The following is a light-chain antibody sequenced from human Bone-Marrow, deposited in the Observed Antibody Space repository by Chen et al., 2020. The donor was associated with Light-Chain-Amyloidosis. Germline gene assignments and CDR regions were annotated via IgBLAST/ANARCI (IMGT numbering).Light chain of an antibody. J-gene: IGLJ2*01. V-gene: IGLV3-21*04. CDR2: NDS. CDR3: QVWDSTSDRVV. CDR1: NIGRKS. Sequence: YALTQAPSVSVAPGKTARITCGGNNIGRKSVHWYQQKPGQAPVVVIYNDSDRPSGIPERFSGSNSGNTATLTISRVEAGDEADYYCQVWDSTSDRVVFGGGTKLTVL.